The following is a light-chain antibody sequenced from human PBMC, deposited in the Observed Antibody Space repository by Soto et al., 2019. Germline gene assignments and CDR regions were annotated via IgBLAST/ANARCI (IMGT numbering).Light chain of an antibody. CDR1: QSIGDS. CDR3: QQSYYTPLT. Sequence: DIQMTQSPSTLSASVGDRVTITCRASQSIGDSLAWYQQKPGKAPYLLISDVSSLERGVPSRFSGSGSGTEFTLTISSMQPDDFATYYCQQSYYTPLTFGGGTKVDIK. J-gene: IGKJ4*01. CDR2: DVS. V-gene: IGKV1-5*01.